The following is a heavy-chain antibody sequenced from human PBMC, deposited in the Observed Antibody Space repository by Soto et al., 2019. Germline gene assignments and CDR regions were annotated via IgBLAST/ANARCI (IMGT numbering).Heavy chain of an antibody. Sequence: PSETLSLTCAVYGRSFSGYYWSWIRQPPGKGLEWIGEINHSGSTNYNPSLKSRVTISVDTPKNQFSLNLSSVTAADTAVYYCARRLDVWGQGTTVTVSS. J-gene: IGHJ6*02. CDR3: ARRLDV. CDR2: INHSGST. CDR1: GRSFSGYY. V-gene: IGHV4-34*01.